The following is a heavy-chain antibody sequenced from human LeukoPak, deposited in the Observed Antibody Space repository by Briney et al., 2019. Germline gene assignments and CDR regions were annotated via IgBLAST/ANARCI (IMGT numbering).Heavy chain of an antibody. CDR2: VDGGGGGT. Sequence: GGSLRLSCAASGFTLSSYAMTWVRQAPGRGLEWVSSVDGGGGGTYYADSVKGRFTISRDNSKDTLYLQMNGLRAEDTAVYFCAKQSAGSAAWYSLHYDLWGQGTLVTVSS. CDR3: AKQSAGSAAWYSLHYDL. V-gene: IGHV3-23*01. D-gene: IGHD6-13*01. J-gene: IGHJ4*02. CDR1: GFTLSSYA.